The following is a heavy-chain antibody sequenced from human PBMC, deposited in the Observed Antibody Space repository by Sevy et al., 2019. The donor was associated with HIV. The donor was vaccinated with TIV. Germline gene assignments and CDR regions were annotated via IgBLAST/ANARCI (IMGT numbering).Heavy chain of an antibody. CDR1: GFTFSSYA. CDR3: AKDQDYYDSSGSGAYYYYYYYGMDV. D-gene: IGHD3-22*01. V-gene: IGHV3-23*01. J-gene: IGHJ6*02. CDR2: ISGSGGST. Sequence: GGSLRLSCAASGFTFSSYAMSWVRQAPGKGLEWVSAISGSGGSTYYADSVKGRFTISRDNSKNTRYLQMNSLRAEDTAVYYCAKDQDYYDSSGSGAYYYYYYYGMDVWGQGTTVTVSS.